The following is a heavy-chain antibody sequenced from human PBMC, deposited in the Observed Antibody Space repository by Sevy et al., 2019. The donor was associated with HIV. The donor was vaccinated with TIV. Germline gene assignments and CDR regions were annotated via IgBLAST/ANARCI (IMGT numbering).Heavy chain of an antibody. CDR3: AXXXGLXX. J-gene: IGHJ4*01. V-gene: IGHV3-7*01. D-gene: IGHD3-16*01. CDR1: XXXFSPXX. Sequence: GGSLRLSCAAXXXXFSPXXMXWVRQAPGKGLEWVANIRPDGSDKYYVDSVKGRFTISRDNAKNSLYLQMNSLRADDXVXYYXAXXXGLXXXXXGALVTVSS. CDR2: IRPDGSDK.